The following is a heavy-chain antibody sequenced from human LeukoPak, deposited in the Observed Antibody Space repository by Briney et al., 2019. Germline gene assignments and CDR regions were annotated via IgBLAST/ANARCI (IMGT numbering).Heavy chain of an antibody. CDR3: ASYDTDAFDI. V-gene: IGHV3-74*01. Sequence: GGSLRLSCAASGFTFSNYWMHGVRQDPGKGLVWVSYINPGGSNTNYADSVKGRFTISRDNSKNTLYLQMNSLRAEDTAVYYCASYDTDAFDIWGQGTMVTVSS. CDR1: GFTFSNYW. D-gene: IGHD3-22*01. CDR2: INPGGSNT. J-gene: IGHJ3*02.